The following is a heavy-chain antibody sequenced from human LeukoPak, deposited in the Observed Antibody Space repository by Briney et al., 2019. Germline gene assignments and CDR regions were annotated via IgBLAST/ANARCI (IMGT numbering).Heavy chain of an antibody. CDR1: GFTLSNAW. J-gene: IGHJ4*02. Sequence: GHSLRLSRAPSGFTLSNAWMSSARHAPGKGLEWVGRIKSKTDDGTADYAAPVKGRFTISRDDSKDTLYLQMNSLKPEDTAVYYCTTYNGNYYFSDYWGQGTLVTVSS. CDR3: TTYNGNYYFSDY. V-gene: IGHV3-15*01. D-gene: IGHD1-26*01. CDR2: IKSKTDDGTA.